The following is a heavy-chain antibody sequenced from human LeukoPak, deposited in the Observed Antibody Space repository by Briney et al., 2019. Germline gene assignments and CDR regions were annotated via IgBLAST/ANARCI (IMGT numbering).Heavy chain of an antibody. D-gene: IGHD3-10*01. Sequence: GGSLRLSCAASGFTFSSYWMSWVRQAPGKGLEWVANIKQDGSEKYYVDSVKGRFTISRDNAKNSLYLQMNSLRAEDTAVYYCARDAVLLWFGELSDYFVYWGQGTLVTVSS. J-gene: IGHJ4*02. V-gene: IGHV3-7*01. CDR2: IKQDGSEK. CDR1: GFTFSSYW. CDR3: ARDAVLLWFGELSDYFVY.